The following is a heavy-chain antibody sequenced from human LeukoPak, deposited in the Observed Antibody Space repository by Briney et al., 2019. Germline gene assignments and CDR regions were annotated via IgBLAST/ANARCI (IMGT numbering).Heavy chain of an antibody. V-gene: IGHV1-3*01. CDR1: GFTFSSYG. D-gene: IGHD4-17*01. CDR3: ARLYGDYYF. CDR2: INAGNGNT. Sequence: GRSLRLSCAASGFTFSSYGMHWVRQAPGQRLEWMGWINAGNGNTKYSQKFQGRVTITRDTSASTAYMKLSSLRSEDTAVYYCARLYGDYYFWGQGTMVTVSS. J-gene: IGHJ3*01.